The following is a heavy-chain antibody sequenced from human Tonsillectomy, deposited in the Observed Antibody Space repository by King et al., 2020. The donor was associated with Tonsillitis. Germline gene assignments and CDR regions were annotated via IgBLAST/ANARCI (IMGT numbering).Heavy chain of an antibody. D-gene: IGHD6-13*01. J-gene: IGHJ6*02. CDR3: AREAGPNYYYYGMDG. CDR1: GGSFSGYY. CDR2: INHSGST. Sequence: VQLQQWGAGLLKPSETLSLTCAVYGGSFSGYYWSWIRQPPGKGLEWIGEINHSGSTNYNPSLKSRVTISVDTSKNQFSLKLSSVTAADTAVYYCAREAGPNYYYYGMDGWGQGTTVTVSS. V-gene: IGHV4-34*01.